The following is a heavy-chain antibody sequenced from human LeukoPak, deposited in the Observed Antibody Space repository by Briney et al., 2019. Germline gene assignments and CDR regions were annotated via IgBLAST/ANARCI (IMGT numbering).Heavy chain of an antibody. D-gene: IGHD3-3*01. Sequence: ASVKVSCEASGGTFSSYAISWVRQAPGQGLEWMGWMNPNSGNTGYAQKFQGRVTITRNTSISTAYVELSSLRSEDTAVYYCARGSYDFWSGYHHGYYFDYWGQGTLVTVSS. CDR2: MNPNSGNT. CDR1: GGTFSSYA. J-gene: IGHJ4*02. V-gene: IGHV1-8*03. CDR3: ARGSYDFWSGYHHGYYFDY.